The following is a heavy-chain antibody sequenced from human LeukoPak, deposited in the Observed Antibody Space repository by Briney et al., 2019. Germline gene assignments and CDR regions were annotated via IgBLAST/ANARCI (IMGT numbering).Heavy chain of an antibody. V-gene: IGHV4-61*01. CDR3: ARWASSGYYQNFDY. CDR2: IYYNGDT. Sequence: SETLSLTCTVSGGSVSNSLYYWSWIRQPPGKGLEWIGYIYYNGDTNYNPSLKSRVIISIDTSSNQFSLRLNSMTAADTAVYYCARWASSGYYQNFDYWGQGTLVTVSS. D-gene: IGHD3-22*01. CDR1: GGSVSNSLYY. J-gene: IGHJ4*02.